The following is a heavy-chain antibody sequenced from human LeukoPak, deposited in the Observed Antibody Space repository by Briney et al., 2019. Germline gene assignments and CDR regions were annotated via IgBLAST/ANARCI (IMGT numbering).Heavy chain of an antibody. CDR2: ISHTGST. V-gene: IGHV4-38-2*02. Sequence: SETLSLTCTVSGYSISSGYYWAWIRQSPGKGLEWIGTISHTGSTYSNPSLKSRVTISLDTSKNQISLNLSSVTAADTAVYYCARSHKVKAMDVWGKGTTVTISS. D-gene: IGHD4-11*01. J-gene: IGHJ6*03. CDR3: ARSHKVKAMDV. CDR1: GYSISSGYY.